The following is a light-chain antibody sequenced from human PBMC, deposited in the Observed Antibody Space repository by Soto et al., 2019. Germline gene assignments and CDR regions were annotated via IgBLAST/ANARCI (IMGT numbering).Light chain of an antibody. J-gene: IGKJ1*01. CDR1: LTVTNNY. V-gene: IGKV3-20*01. CDR2: DAS. CDR3: QQYASAPLT. Sequence: EIVLTHSPDTLSLSPGERATLSCRASLTVTNNYLAWYQQKAGQAPRLVIYDASTRATGIPDMFSASGSGTDFTLTISRLEPEDFAVYFCQQYASAPLTFGQGTKVEVK.